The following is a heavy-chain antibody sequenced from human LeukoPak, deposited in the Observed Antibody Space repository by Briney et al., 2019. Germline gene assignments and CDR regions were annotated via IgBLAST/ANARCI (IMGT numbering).Heavy chain of an antibody. Sequence: SETLSLTCTVSGGSISSSSYYWGWIRQPPGKGLEWIGSIYYSGSTNYNPALKSRVTISVDRSKNQFSLKLRSVTAADTAVYYCARAPTTVTPEIDSWGQGTLVTVSS. V-gene: IGHV4-39*07. CDR1: GGSISSSSYY. D-gene: IGHD4-17*01. CDR3: ARAPTTVTPEIDS. J-gene: IGHJ4*02. CDR2: IYYSGST.